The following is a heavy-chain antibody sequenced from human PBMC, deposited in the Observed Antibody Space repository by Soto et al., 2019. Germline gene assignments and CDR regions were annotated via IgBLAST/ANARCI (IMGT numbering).Heavy chain of an antibody. D-gene: IGHD4-17*01. V-gene: IGHV4-31*03. J-gene: IGHJ5*02. CDR1: GGSISSGGYY. CDR3: ARGWHGDYEGWFDP. CDR2: IYYSGST. Sequence: QVQLQESGPGLVKPSQTLSLTCTVSGGSISSGGYYWSWIRQHPGKGLEWIGYIYYSGSTYSNPSLKSRVTKPVDTSKNQFSLKLGSVTAADTAVYFCARGWHGDYEGWFDPWGQGTLVTVSS.